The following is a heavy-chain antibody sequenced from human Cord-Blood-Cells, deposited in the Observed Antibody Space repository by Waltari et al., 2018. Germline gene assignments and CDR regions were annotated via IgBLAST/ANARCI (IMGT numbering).Heavy chain of an antibody. V-gene: IGHV3-49*05. Sequence: EVQLVESGGGLVKPGRSLRLSCTASGFTFGDYAMSWFRQAPGKGLEGVGFIRRKAYGGTTEYAASVKGRFTISRDDSKSIAYLQMNSLKTEDTAVYYCTRADGMITFGGVIVADYWGQGTLVTVSS. J-gene: IGHJ4*02. D-gene: IGHD3-16*02. CDR3: TRADGMITFGGVIVADY. CDR1: GFTFGDYA. CDR2: IRRKAYGGTT.